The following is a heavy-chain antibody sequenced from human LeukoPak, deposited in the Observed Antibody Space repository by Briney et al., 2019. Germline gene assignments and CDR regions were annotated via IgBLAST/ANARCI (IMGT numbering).Heavy chain of an antibody. Sequence: PGGSLRLSCAASGFTFSSYAMSWVRQAPGKGLEWVSAISGSGGSTYHADSVKGRFTISRDNSKNTLYLQMNSLRAEDTAVYYCAKDPYYYDSSGLFDYWGQGTLVTVSS. D-gene: IGHD3-22*01. CDR1: GFTFSSYA. V-gene: IGHV3-23*01. J-gene: IGHJ4*02. CDR3: AKDPYYYDSSGLFDY. CDR2: ISGSGGST.